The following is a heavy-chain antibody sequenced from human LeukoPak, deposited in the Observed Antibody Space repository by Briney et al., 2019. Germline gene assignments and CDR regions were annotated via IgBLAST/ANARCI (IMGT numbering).Heavy chain of an antibody. CDR3: ARGPCVLLWFGEFPSFDY. D-gene: IGHD3-10*01. CDR2: ISAYNGNT. J-gene: IGHJ4*02. V-gene: IGHV1-18*01. CDR1: GYTFTSYG. Sequence: ASVKVSCKASGYTFTSYGISWVRQAPGQGLEWMGWISAYNGNTNYAQKLQGRVTMTTDTSTSTAYMELRSLRSDDTAVYYCARGPCVLLWFGEFPSFDYWGQGTLVAVSS.